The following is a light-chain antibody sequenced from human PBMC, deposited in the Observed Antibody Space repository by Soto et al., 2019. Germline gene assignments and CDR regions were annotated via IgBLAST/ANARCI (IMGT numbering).Light chain of an antibody. J-gene: IGLJ1*01. Sequence: QSVLTQPASVSGSPVQSITVSCTGTSSDVGGYNYVSWYQQHPGKAPRLMIYDVTNRPSGVSNRFSGSKSGNTASLTISGLQAEDEADYYCSSYRRGSTYVFGTGTKATGL. CDR1: SSDVGGYNY. V-gene: IGLV2-14*01. CDR3: SSYRRGSTYV. CDR2: DVT.